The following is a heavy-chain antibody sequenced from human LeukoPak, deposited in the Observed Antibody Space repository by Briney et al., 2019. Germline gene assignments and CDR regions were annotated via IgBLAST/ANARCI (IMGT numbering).Heavy chain of an antibody. J-gene: IGHJ4*02. CDR3: AKAEGYDVLTGLDY. CDR2: IGASGGST. Sequence: GGSLRLSCAASGFTFSDYYMSWIRQAPGKGLEWVSGIGASGGSTYYADSVKGRFTISRDNSKNTLYLQMNSLRTEDTAVYYCAKAEGYDVLTGLDYWGQGTLVTVSS. CDR1: GFTFSDYY. V-gene: IGHV3-23*01. D-gene: IGHD3-9*01.